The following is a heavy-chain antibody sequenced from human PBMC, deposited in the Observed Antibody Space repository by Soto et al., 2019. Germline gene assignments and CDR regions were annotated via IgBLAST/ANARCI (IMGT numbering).Heavy chain of an antibody. CDR2: ISAYNGNT. CDR1: GYTFTSYG. V-gene: IGHV1-18*01. D-gene: IGHD3-22*01. CDR3: AREYYYDSSGYYFFDY. J-gene: IGHJ4*02. Sequence: QVQLVQSGAEVKKPGASVKVSCKASGYTFTSYGISWVRQAPRQGLEWMGWISAYNGNTNYAQKLQGRVTMTTDTSTSTAYMELRILRSDDTAVYYCAREYYYDSSGYYFFDYWVQGTLVTVSS.